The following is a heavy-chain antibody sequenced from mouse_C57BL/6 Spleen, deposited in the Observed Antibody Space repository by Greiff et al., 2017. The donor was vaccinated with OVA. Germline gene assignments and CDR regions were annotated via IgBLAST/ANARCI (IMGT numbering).Heavy chain of an antibody. CDR2: ISGGGGNT. Sequence: EVKLVESGGGLVKPGGSLKLSCAASGFTFSSYTMSWVRQTPEKRLEWVATISGGGGNTYYPDSVKGRFTISRDNAKTTLYLQMSRLRSEDTAVYYCARQDYDFWYFDVWGTGTTVTVSS. CDR3: ARQDYDFWYFDV. D-gene: IGHD2-4*01. CDR1: GFTFSSYT. V-gene: IGHV5-9*04. J-gene: IGHJ1*03.